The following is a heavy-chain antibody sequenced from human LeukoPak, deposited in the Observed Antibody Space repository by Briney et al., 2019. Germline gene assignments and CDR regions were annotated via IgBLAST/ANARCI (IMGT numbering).Heavy chain of an antibody. CDR3: AKGSFDV. V-gene: IGHV3-23*01. J-gene: IGHJ3*01. CDR1: GFTFSSYA. Sequence: GGSLRLSCAASGFTFSSYAMSWVRQAPGRGLEWVSCINTGETTFYADSVKGRFTISRDNSNLYLHMTSLRDEDTALYYCAKGSFDVWGQGTVVIVSS. CDR2: INTGETT.